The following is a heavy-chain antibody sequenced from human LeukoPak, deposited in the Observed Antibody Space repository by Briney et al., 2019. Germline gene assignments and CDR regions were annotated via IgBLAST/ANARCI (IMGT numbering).Heavy chain of an antibody. D-gene: IGHD3-3*01. J-gene: IGHJ6*02. CDR3: ARIYDFWSGYYYYYGMDV. CDR1: GFTFSSYS. CDR2: ISSSSSYI. V-gene: IGHV3-21*01. Sequence: GGSLRPSCAASGFTFSSYSMNWVRQAPGKGLEWVSSISSSSSYIYYADSVKGRFTISRDNAKNSLYLQMNSLRAEDTAVYYCARIYDFWSGYYYYYGMDVWGQGTTVTVSS.